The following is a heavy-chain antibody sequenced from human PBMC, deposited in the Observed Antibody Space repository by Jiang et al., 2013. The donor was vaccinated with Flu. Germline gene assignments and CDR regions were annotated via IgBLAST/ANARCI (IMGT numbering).Heavy chain of an antibody. D-gene: IGHD5-18*01. Sequence: GLVKPSETLSLTCAVYGGSFSRYYWGWFRQPLGKGLEWIGEINHSGSTKYNPSLKSRVSISGDTSKNQFSLRLTSVTAADTAVYYCGMWVDEWLRDFWGQGTLVTVSS. V-gene: IGHV4-34*01. J-gene: IGHJ4*02. CDR1: GGSFSRYY. CDR3: GMWVDEWLRDF. CDR2: INHSGST.